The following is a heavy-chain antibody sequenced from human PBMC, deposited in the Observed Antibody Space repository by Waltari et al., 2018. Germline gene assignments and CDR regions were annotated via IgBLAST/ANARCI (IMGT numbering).Heavy chain of an antibody. CDR1: RYTFTGSY. J-gene: IGHJ4*02. CDR2: IYSNSGGT. Sequence: QVPLVQSGAEVKEPGADVKVSCKASRYTFTGSYIHWVRQAPGQGLEWMGLIYSNSGGTNYPQNFQGRVTMTRDTSISTVYMEVTRLRSDDTAIYYCARSGFYYGLDYWGRGTLVTVSS. CDR3: ARSGFYYGLDY. D-gene: IGHD3-22*01. V-gene: IGHV1-2*02.